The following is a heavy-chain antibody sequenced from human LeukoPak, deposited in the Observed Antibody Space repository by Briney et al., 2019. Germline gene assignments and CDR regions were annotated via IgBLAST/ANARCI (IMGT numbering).Heavy chain of an antibody. D-gene: IGHD4-17*01. Sequence: ASVKVSCKASGYTFTGYYMHWVRQAPGQGLEWMGRINPNSGGTNYAQKFQGRVTMTRDTSISTAYMELSRLRSDDTAVYYCARDITYGDDADAFDIWGQGTMVTVS. V-gene: IGHV1-2*06. CDR3: ARDITYGDDADAFDI. J-gene: IGHJ3*02. CDR2: INPNSGGT. CDR1: GYTFTGYY.